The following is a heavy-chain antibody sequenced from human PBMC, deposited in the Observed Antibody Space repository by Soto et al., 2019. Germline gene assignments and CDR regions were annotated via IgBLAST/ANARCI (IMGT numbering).Heavy chain of an antibody. D-gene: IGHD3-9*01. CDR3: ARHYYDILTGYYDY. CDR2: IYYSGGT. Sequence: SETLXLTWTVSGGSISSYCWSWIRQPPGKGLEWIGYIYYSGGTNYNPSLKSRVTISVDTSKNQFSLNLSSVTAADTAVYYCARHYYDILTGYYDYWGQGTLVTVSS. CDR1: GGSISSYC. V-gene: IGHV4-59*08. J-gene: IGHJ4*02.